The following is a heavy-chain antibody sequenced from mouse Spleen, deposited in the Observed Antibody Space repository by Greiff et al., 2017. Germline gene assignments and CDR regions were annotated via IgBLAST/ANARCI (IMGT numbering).Heavy chain of an antibody. CDR1: GYTFTDYY. Sequence: VQLQQSGPELVKHGASVKISCKASGYTFTDYYMNWVKQSHGKSLEWIGDINPNNGGTSYNQKFKGKATLTVDKSSRTAYMELRILTSEDSAVYYCARLKVQRDNWGQGTTLTVSS. J-gene: IGHJ2*01. D-gene: IGHD2-14*01. CDR2: INPNNGGT. CDR3: ARLKVQRDN. V-gene: IGHV1-26*01.